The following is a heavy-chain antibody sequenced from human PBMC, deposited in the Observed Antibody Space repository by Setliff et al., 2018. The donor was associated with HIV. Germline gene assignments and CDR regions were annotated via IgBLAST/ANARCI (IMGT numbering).Heavy chain of an antibody. J-gene: IGHJ4*02. CDR2: ISGRSSDP. D-gene: IGHD4-17*01. Sequence: GGSLRLSCAASGFTFWSHSMLWVRQAPGKGLQWVAYISGRSSDPNYADSVKGRFTISRDNGKKSLYLQMDSLRDEDTAVYYCAREKFENGDYEFVSTFDSWGQGTLVTVSS. CDR1: GFTFWSHS. V-gene: IGHV3-48*02. CDR3: AREKFENGDYEFVSTFDS.